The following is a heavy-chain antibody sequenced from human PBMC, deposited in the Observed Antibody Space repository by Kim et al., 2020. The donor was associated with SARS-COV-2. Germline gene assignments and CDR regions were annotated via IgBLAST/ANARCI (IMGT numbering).Heavy chain of an antibody. J-gene: IGHJ4*02. CDR2: VSGATGNT. CDR3: AKERRAGIVFYGH. V-gene: IGHV1-3*01. Sequence: ASVKVSCKASEYTFACCSIHWMRQAPGQRLEWMGWVSGATGNTRSSQSLEGRVTMTRDTTANTVYMELSSLRSEDTAIYYCAKERRAGIVFYGHWGQGPQVTVSS. D-gene: IGHD3-10*01. CDR1: EYTFACCS.